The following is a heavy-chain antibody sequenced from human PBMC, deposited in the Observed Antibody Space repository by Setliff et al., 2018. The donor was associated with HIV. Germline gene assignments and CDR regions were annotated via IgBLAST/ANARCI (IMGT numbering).Heavy chain of an antibody. D-gene: IGHD1-26*01. V-gene: IGHV4-38-2*01. CDR3: AGGPGTTSIDY. CDR2: INHSGST. J-gene: IGHJ4*02. CDR1: GYFISSSYY. Sequence: SETLSLTCAVSGYFISSSYYWGWIRQPPGKGLEWIGEINHSGSTNYNMSLWSRVTISLDASRNQFSLELISVTAADTAVYYCAGGPGTTSIDYWAQGTLVTVSS.